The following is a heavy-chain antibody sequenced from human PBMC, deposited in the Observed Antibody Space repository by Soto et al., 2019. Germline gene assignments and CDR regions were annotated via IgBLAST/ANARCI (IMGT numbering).Heavy chain of an antibody. Sequence: EVQLVESGGGLVQPGGSLRLSCAASGFTFSRYWMHWVRQAPGKGLVWVSRINSDGSSTSYADSVKGRFTISRDNAKNTQYLQMNSLRAEDTAVYYCARDSVSIPGATSFDYWGQGTLVTVSS. CDR2: INSDGSST. D-gene: IGHD1-7*01. CDR3: ARDSVSIPGATSFDY. J-gene: IGHJ4*02. V-gene: IGHV3-74*01. CDR1: GFTFSRYW.